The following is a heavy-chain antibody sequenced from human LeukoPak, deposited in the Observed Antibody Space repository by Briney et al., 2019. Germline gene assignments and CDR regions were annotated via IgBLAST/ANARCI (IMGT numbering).Heavy chain of an antibody. CDR3: ARFGIVATITGSWFDP. V-gene: IGHV3-21*01. D-gene: IGHD5-12*01. J-gene: IGHJ5*02. CDR1: GFTFSSYS. CDR2: ISSSSSYI. Sequence: GGSLRLSCAASGFTFSSYSMNWVRQAPGKGLEWVSSISSSSSYIYYADSMKGRFTISRDNAKNSLYMQMNSLRAEDTAVYYCARFGIVATITGSWFDPWGQGTLVTVSS.